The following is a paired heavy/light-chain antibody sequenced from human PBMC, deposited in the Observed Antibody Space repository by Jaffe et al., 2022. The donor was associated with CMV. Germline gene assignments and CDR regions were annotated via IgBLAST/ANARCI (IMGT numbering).Light chain of an antibody. CDR1: ESVSSY. J-gene: IGKJ1*01. CDR2: DAS. V-gene: IGKV3-11*01. Sequence: EIVLTQSPATLSLSPGERATLSCRASESVSSYLGWYQQKPGQAPRLLIYDASNRAAGIPARFSGSGSGTDFTLTISSLEPEDFAVYYCQQRSNSWTFGQGTKVEIK. CDR3: QQRSNSWT.
Heavy chain of an antibody. CDR3: ARGGYCSSTSCYGYNYYMDV. D-gene: IGHD2-2*01. CDR2: IIPLLAIP. V-gene: IGHV1-69*09. J-gene: IGHJ6*03. Sequence: QVQLVQSGAEVKKPGSSVKVSCKASGGTFSSYAISWVRQAPGQGLEWLGRIIPLLAIPHYAQNFQGRVTITADKSTSTAYMELSSLRSEDTAVYYCARGGYCSSTSCYGYNYYMDVWGKGTTVTVSS. CDR1: GGTFSSYA.